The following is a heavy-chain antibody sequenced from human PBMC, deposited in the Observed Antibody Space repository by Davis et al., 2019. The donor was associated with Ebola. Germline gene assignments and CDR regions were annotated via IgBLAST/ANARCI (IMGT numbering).Heavy chain of an antibody. D-gene: IGHD6-13*01. V-gene: IGHV3-23*01. CDR2: ISSGGGAP. CDR1: GFTFSTYA. CDR3: AKDLAAADTY. J-gene: IGHJ4*02. Sequence: GESLKISCAASGFTFSTYAMGWVRQAPGKGLEWVSDISSGGGAPYYADSVKGRFTTFRDNSKNTLYLQMNSLRAEDTAVYYCAKDLAAADTYWGQGTLVTVSS.